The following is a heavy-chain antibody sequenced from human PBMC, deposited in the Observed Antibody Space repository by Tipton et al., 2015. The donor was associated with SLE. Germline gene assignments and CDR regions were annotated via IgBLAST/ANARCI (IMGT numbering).Heavy chain of an antibody. CDR2: VYYTGRT. D-gene: IGHD6-6*01. CDR1: GFSISTSDFY. CDR3: ARRPHSSSPAGVAFDI. V-gene: IGHV4-39*07. Sequence: LRLSCPVSGFSISTSDFYWAWIRQSPGRGLEWIGSVYYTGRTHYNPSLRSRVTISVDTSNNQFSLKLSSVTAADTAVYFCARRPHSSSPAGVAFDIWGQGTMVTVSS. J-gene: IGHJ3*02.